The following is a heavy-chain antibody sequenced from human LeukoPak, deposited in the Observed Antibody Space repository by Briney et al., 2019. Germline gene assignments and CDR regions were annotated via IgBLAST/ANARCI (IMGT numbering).Heavy chain of an antibody. V-gene: IGHV1-3*01. J-gene: IGHJ4*02. CDR3: ARGVATNRYYFDY. D-gene: IGHD5-12*01. Sequence: ASVKISCKASGYTFTSYAMHWVRQAPGQRLEWMGWINAGNGNTKYSQKFQGRVTITRDTSASTAYMELSSLRSEDTAVYSCARGVATNRYYFDYWGQGTLVTVSS. CDR1: GYTFTSYA. CDR2: INAGNGNT.